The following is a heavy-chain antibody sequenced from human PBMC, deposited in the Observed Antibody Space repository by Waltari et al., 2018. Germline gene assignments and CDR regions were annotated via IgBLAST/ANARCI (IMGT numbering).Heavy chain of an antibody. CDR2: IAYNGRT. J-gene: IGHJ4*02. D-gene: IGHD3-3*01. CDR3: GRSYDFWSGYPLDY. CDR1: GDSINNYY. Sequence: QVQLQESGPGLVKPSETLSLTCAVSGDSINNYYLNWIRQPPGKELEWIGYIAYNGRTNYNPSLKSRVTISVDTAKTQFSLKLTSVTAADTAVYYCGRSYDFWSGYPLDYWGPGSLVTVSS. V-gene: IGHV4-59*01.